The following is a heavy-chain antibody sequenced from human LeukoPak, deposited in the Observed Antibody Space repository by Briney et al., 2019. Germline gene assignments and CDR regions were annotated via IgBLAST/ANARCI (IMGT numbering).Heavy chain of an antibody. V-gene: IGHV3-20*04. CDR1: GFTFSNYA. J-gene: IGHJ4*02. Sequence: PGGSLRLSCAASGFTFSNYAMSWVRQAPGKGLEWVSFISWNGGSTGYADSVKGRFTISRDNAKNSLYLQMSSLRAEDTALYYCAREETRITMLRGVTYFEYWGQGTLVTVSS. CDR2: ISWNGGST. D-gene: IGHD3-10*01. CDR3: AREETRITMLRGVTYFEY.